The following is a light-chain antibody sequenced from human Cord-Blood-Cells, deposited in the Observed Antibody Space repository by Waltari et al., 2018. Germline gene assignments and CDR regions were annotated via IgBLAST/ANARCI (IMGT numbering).Light chain of an antibody. J-gene: IGKJ4*01. CDR2: DAS. CDR3: EARRNWPLT. CDR1: QRVNRY. V-gene: IGKV3-11*01. Sequence: EIVLTQSPATLALTPGARATLSCRASQRVNRYLAWYQQKPGHAPRLLIYDASNRATGIPARFRGSGSGTDVTLSSSSLGPEDFAGDYCEARRNWPLTFRGGTNVEI.